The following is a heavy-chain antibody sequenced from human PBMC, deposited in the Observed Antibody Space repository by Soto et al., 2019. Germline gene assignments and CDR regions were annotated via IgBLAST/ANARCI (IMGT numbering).Heavy chain of an antibody. CDR1: GGSISSGDYY. J-gene: IGHJ5*02. CDR3: ARIVPAAILGGWFDP. Sequence: SETLSLTCTVSGGSISSGDYYWSWIRQPPGKGLEWIGYIYYSGSTYYNPSLKSRVTISVDTSKNQFSLKLSSVTAADTAVYYCARIVPAAILGGWFDPWGQGTLVTVS. V-gene: IGHV4-30-4*01. D-gene: IGHD2-2*01. CDR2: IYYSGST.